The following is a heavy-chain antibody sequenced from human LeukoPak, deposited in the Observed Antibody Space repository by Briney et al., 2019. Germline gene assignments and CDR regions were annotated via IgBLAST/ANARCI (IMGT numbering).Heavy chain of an antibody. V-gene: IGHV4-59*01. D-gene: IGHD3-10*01. CDR2: IYYSGST. CDR3: ARDLRGGSGSYYLYYYYYMDV. Sequence: PSETLSLTCAVSGGSISSYYWSWIRQPPGKGLEWIGYIYYSGSTNYNTSLTSRVTISVDTSKNQFSLKLSSVTAADTAVYYCARDLRGGSGSYYLYYYYYMDVWGKGTTVTVSS. CDR1: GGSISSYY. J-gene: IGHJ6*03.